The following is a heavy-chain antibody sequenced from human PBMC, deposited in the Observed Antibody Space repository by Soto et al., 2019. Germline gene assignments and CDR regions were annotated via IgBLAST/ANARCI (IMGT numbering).Heavy chain of an antibody. CDR1: GFIVSGDY. CDR3: ARAYGGNPALFDP. Sequence: EVQLVVSGGGLIQPGGSLRLSCAASGFIVSGDYMSWVRQAPGKGLEWVSVIYPGGSTYYADSVKGRFTFSRDNSKNTLYLQMNSLRVEDTAVYYCARAYGGNPALFDPWGQGTLVTVSS. D-gene: IGHD4-17*01. V-gene: IGHV3-53*01. CDR2: IYPGGST. J-gene: IGHJ5*02.